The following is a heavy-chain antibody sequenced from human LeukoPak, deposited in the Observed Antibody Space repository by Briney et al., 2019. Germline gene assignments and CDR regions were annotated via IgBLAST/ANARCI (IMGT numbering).Heavy chain of an antibody. V-gene: IGHV4-30-2*01. CDR2: IYHSGST. CDR3: ARGRLTPLLFDY. CDR1: GGSISSGGYS. J-gene: IGHJ4*02. Sequence: PSQTLSLTCAVSGGSISSGGYSWSWIRQPPGKGLEWIGYIYHSGSTYYNPSLKSRVTISVDRSKNQFSLKLSSVTAADTAVYYCARGRLTPLLFDYWGQGTLVTVSS.